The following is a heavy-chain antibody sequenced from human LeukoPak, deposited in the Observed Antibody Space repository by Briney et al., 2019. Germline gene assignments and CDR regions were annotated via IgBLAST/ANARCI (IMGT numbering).Heavy chain of an antibody. Sequence: PGRSLRLSCAASGFTFSSYGMHWVRQAPGKGLEWVAVIWYGGSNKYYADSVKGRFTISRDNSKNTLYLQMNSLRAEDTAVYYCAKDRSGYSKLSPRNYYYYGMDVWGQGTTVTVSS. J-gene: IGHJ6*02. D-gene: IGHD3-22*01. CDR1: GFTFSSYG. CDR2: IWYGGSNK. V-gene: IGHV3-33*06. CDR3: AKDRSGYSKLSPRNYYYYGMDV.